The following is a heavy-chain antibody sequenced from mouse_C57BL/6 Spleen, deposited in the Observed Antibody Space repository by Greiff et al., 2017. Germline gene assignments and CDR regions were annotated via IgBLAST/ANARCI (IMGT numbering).Heavy chain of an antibody. CDR1: GYTFTSYW. D-gene: IGHD1-1*01. Sequence: VQRVESGAELVKPGASVKLSCKASGYTFTSYWMHWVKQRPGRGLEWIGRIDPNSGGTKYNEKFKSKATLTVDKPPSTAYMQLSSLTSEDSAVYYCARDGSSYGWYFDVWGTGTTVTVSS. CDR2: IDPNSGGT. CDR3: ARDGSSYGWYFDV. V-gene: IGHV1-72*01. J-gene: IGHJ1*03.